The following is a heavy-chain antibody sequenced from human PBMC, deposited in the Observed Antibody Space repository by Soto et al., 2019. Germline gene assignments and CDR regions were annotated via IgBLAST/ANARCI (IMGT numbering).Heavy chain of an antibody. Sequence: GASVKVSCKASGGTFSSYRFNWVRQARGQGLEWLGGIVPIYRTADYAQKFQGRVTITADESTRTVYMERRSLKSQDTALYYCARDSGAKLSSSWGQGTLVTVSS. D-gene: IGHD6-13*01. CDR1: GGTFSSYR. CDR2: IVPIYRTA. V-gene: IGHV1-69*13. CDR3: ARDSGAKLSSS. J-gene: IGHJ4*02.